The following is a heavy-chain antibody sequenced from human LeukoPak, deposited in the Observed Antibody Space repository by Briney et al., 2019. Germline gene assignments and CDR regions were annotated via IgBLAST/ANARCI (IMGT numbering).Heavy chain of an antibody. Sequence: SETLSLTCTVSGASISNYYWSWIRQTPEKGLEWMGNIHSSGGSSYYPSLKSRLPMSIDTSRNQLSLTLTSVTAADTAAYFCARLGSYHDFWGQGALVTVSS. CDR3: ARLGSYHDF. J-gene: IGHJ4*02. D-gene: IGHD1-26*01. V-gene: IGHV4-4*09. CDR1: GASISNYY. CDR2: IHSSGGS.